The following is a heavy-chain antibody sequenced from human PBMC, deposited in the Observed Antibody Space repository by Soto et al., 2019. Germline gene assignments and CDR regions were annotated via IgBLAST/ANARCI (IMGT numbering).Heavy chain of an antibody. CDR3: ARGGRYTYGYGDYSYGMDV. CDR1: GFSFGDYA. J-gene: IGHJ6*02. CDR2: ISGTGSRT. Sequence: LRLSCAASGFSFGDYAMSWVRQAPGKGLEWVSGISGTGSRTSYADSVRGRFTISRDNVNNTLSLQMDSLRAEDTAVYYCARGGRYTYGYGDYSYGMDVWGQGTTVTVSS. V-gene: IGHV3-23*01. D-gene: IGHD5-18*01.